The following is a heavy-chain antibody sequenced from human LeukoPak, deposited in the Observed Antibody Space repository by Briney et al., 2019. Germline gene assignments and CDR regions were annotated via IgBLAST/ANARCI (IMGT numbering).Heavy chain of an antibody. Sequence: GGSLRLSCAASGFTFSSYAMSWVRQAPGKGLEWVSAISGSGGSTYYADSVKGRFTISRDNSKNTLYLQMNSLRAEDTAVYYCAKDMGRGYYDSSGYYCLPTPGAFDIWGQGTMVTVSS. V-gene: IGHV3-23*01. CDR3: AKDMGRGYYDSSGYYCLPTPGAFDI. D-gene: IGHD3-22*01. CDR2: ISGSGGST. J-gene: IGHJ3*02. CDR1: GFTFSSYA.